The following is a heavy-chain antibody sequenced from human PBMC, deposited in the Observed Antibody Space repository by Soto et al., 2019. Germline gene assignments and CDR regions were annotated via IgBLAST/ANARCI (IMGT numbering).Heavy chain of an antibody. CDR3: ASLVVPAAKFDY. D-gene: IGHD2-2*01. V-gene: IGHV4-30-4*01. CDR2: IYYSGST. J-gene: IGHJ4*02. CDR1: GGSISSGDYY. Sequence: SETLSLTCTVSGGSISSGDYYWSWIRQPPGKGLEWIGYIYYSGSTYHNPSLKSRVTISVGTSKNQFSLKLSSVTAADTAVYYCASLVVPAAKFDYWGQGTLVTVSS.